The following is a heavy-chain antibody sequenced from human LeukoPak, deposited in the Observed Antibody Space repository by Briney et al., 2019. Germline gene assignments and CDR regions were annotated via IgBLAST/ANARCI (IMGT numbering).Heavy chain of an antibody. V-gene: IGHV3-9*01. D-gene: IGHD3-22*01. CDR2: ISWNSGSI. CDR3: AKVAYDSSGYSLGAFGI. Sequence: GGSLRLSCAASGFTFDDYAMHWVRQAPGKGLEWVSGISWNSGSIGYADSVKGRFTISRDNAKNSLYLQMNSLRAEDTALYYCAKVAYDSSGYSLGAFGIWGQGTMVTVSS. CDR1: GFTFDDYA. J-gene: IGHJ3*02.